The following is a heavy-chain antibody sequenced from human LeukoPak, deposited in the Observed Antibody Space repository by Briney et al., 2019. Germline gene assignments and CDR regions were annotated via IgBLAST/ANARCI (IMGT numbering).Heavy chain of an antibody. Sequence: GGSLRLSCAASGFTFSSYSMSWVRQAPGKGLEWVSSISSSSSYIYYADSVKGRFTISRDNAKNSLYLQMNSLRAEDTAVYYCARVGGSSSSNYWGQGTLVTVSS. V-gene: IGHV3-21*01. CDR2: ISSSSSYI. CDR3: ARVGGSSSSNY. J-gene: IGHJ4*02. D-gene: IGHD6-6*01. CDR1: GFTFSSYS.